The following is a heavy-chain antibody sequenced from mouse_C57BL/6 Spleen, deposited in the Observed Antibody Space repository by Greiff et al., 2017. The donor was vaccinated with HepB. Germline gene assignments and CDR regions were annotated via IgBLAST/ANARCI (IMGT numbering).Heavy chain of an antibody. Sequence: DVKLQESGPGLVKPSQSLSLTCSVTGYSITSGYYWNWIRQFPGNKLEWMGYISYDGSNNYNPSLKNRISITRDTSKNQFFLKLNSVTTEDTATYYCARGLLFAYWGQGTLVTVSA. J-gene: IGHJ3*01. CDR2: ISYDGSN. CDR3: ARGLLFAY. CDR1: GYSITSGYY. D-gene: IGHD3-1*01. V-gene: IGHV3-6*01.